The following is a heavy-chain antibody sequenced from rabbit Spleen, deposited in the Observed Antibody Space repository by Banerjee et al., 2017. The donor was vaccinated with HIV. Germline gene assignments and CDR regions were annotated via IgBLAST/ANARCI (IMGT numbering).Heavy chain of an antibody. Sequence: QSLEESGGDLVQPGTSLTLTCTASGFSFSSGYYMCWVRQAPGKGPEWIACTYDGSSGTTYYARWAKGRFTISKILSTTVDLKMTSLTAADTATYFCARETSSGWGVVSFYFNLWGQGTLVTVS. D-gene: IGHD4-1*01. CDR1: GFSFSSGYY. CDR3: ARETSSGWGVVSFYFNL. J-gene: IGHJ4*01. V-gene: IGHV1S40*01. CDR2: TYDGSSGTT.